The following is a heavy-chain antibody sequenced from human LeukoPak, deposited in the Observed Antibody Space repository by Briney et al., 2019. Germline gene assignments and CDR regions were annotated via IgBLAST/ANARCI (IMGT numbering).Heavy chain of an antibody. CDR2: INPNSGGT. J-gene: IGHJ6*03. V-gene: IGHV1-2*02. CDR3: ARGNEVGANHYYYYYYMDV. CDR1: GYTFTGYY. D-gene: IGHD1-26*01. Sequence: ASVKVSCKASGYTFTGYYMHWVRQAPGQGLEWMGWINPNSGGTNYAQKFQGRVTMTRDTSISTAYMELSRLRSEDTAVYYCARGNEVGANHYYYYYYMDVWGKGTTVTVSS.